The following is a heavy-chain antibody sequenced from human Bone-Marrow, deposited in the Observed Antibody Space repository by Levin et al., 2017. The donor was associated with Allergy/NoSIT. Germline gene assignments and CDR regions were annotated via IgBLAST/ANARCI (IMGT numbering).Heavy chain of an antibody. D-gene: IGHD4-17*01. CDR3: VTTVTNYFDY. V-gene: IGHV3-72*01. CDR1: GFTFSDHY. Sequence: GGSLRLSCAASGFTFSDHYMDWVRQAPGKGLEWVGRTRNKANSYTTAYSVSVQGRFTISRDDSRQSLYLQMNSLKAEDSSVYYCVTTVTNYFDYWGQGTLVTVSS. CDR2: TRNKANSYTT. J-gene: IGHJ4*02.